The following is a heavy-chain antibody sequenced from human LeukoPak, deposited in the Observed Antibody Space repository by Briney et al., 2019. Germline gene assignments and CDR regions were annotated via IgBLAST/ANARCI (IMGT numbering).Heavy chain of an antibody. CDR3: AKDYPRRSGGSCYPGPFDY. J-gene: IGHJ4*02. D-gene: IGHD2-15*01. CDR1: GFTFSSYA. CDR2: ISGSGGST. Sequence: GGSLRLSCAASGFTFSSYAMSWVRQAPGKGLEWVSAISGSGGSTYYADSVKGRFTISRDNSKNTLYLQMNSLRAEDTAVYYCAKDYPRRSGGSCYPGPFDYWGQGTLVTVSS. V-gene: IGHV3-23*01.